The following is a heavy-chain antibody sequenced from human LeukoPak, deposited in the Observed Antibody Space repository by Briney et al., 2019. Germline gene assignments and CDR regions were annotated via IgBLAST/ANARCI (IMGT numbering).Heavy chain of an antibody. CDR1: GGSISSGGYS. J-gene: IGHJ4*03. CDR2: MYHSGST. Sequence: SQTLSLTCAVSGGSISSGGYSWSWIRQPPGKGLEWIGYMYHSGSTYYNPSLKSRVTISVDRSKNQFSLKLSSMTAADTAVYYCARGAYDILTGYYRGMPVGYFDYWGQGTLVTVSS. CDR3: ARGAYDILTGYYRGMPVGYFDY. D-gene: IGHD3-9*01. V-gene: IGHV4-30-2*01.